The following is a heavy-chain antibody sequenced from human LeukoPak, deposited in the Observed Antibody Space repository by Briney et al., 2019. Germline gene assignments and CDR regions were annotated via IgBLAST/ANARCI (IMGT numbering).Heavy chain of an antibody. CDR2: ISGSGATT. Sequence: GGSLRLSCAASGFTFSNYVMTWVRQAPGKGLKWVSGISGSGATTYYADSVKGRFTISRDNSKNTLYLQMNSLRAEDTAVYYCARRTAAAGVVYYGMDVWGQGTTVTVS. J-gene: IGHJ6*02. D-gene: IGHD6-13*01. CDR3: ARRTAAAGVVYYGMDV. V-gene: IGHV3-23*01. CDR1: GFTFSNYV.